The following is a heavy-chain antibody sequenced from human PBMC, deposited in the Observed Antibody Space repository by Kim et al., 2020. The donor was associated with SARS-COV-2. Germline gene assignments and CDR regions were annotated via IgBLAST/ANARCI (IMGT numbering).Heavy chain of an antibody. J-gene: IGHJ4*02. V-gene: IGHV1-18*04. Sequence: ASVKVSCKASGYTFTSFGFSWVRQAPGQGLEWMGWVNSYNGNTRYAQKVQDRVTVTTDASTNTAYMELRSLRSDDTAVYYCVREGSSGWMSFWAQGTLVTVSS. CDR3: VREGSSGWMSF. CDR1: GYTFTSFG. CDR2: VNSYNGNT. D-gene: IGHD6-19*01.